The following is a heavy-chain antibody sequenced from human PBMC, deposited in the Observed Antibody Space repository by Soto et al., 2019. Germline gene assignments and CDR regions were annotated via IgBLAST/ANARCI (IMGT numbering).Heavy chain of an antibody. V-gene: IGHV3-30-3*01. D-gene: IGHD2-15*01. CDR1: GFTFSSYA. CDR2: ISYDGSNK. Sequence: QVQLVESGGGVVQPGRSLRLSCAASGFTFSSYAMYWVRQAPGKGLEWVAVISYDGSNKYYADSVKGRFTISRDNSKNALYLGMNSLRAEDTAVYYCARAGCDGGSCYTLVGLRYGMDVWGQGTTVTVSS. J-gene: IGHJ6*02. CDR3: ARAGCDGGSCYTLVGLRYGMDV.